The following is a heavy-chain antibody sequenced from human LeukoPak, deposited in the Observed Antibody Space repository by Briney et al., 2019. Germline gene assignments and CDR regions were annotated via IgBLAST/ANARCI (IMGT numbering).Heavy chain of an antibody. J-gene: IGHJ4*02. D-gene: IGHD2-15*01. CDR3: ATVAAPVDDY. CDR2: ISYDGSNK. Sequence: GGSLRLSCAASGFAFSSYGMHWVRQAPGKGLEWVAVISYDGSNKYYADSVKGRFTISRDNSKNTLYLQMNSLRAEDTAVYYCATVAAPVDDYWGQGTLVTVSS. V-gene: IGHV3-30*03. CDR1: GFAFSSYG.